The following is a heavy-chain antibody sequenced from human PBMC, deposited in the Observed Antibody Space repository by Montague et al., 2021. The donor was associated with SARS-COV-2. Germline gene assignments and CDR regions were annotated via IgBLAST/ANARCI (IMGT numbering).Heavy chain of an antibody. J-gene: IGHJ3*02. CDR3: ARVSEGESNNSQYRAFDI. Sequence: SLRLSCAASGFTFSNYWLSWVRQAPGMGLEWVANIKQDGSEIYYLGSVKGRFTISRDNSKNSLSLQMNSLRAEDTALYFCARVSEGESNNSQYRAFDIWGQGTMVTVSS. D-gene: IGHD1-1*01. CDR2: IKQDGSEI. V-gene: IGHV3-7*01. CDR1: GFTFSNYW.